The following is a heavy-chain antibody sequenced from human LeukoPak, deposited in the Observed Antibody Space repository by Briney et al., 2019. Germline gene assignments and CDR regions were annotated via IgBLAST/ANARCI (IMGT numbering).Heavy chain of an antibody. V-gene: IGHV4-34*01. CDR1: GGSFSGYY. D-gene: IGHD7-27*01. CDR2: INHSGST. J-gene: IGHJ4*02. Sequence: SETLSLTCAVYGGSFSGYYWSWIRQPPGKGLEWIGEINHSGSTNYNPSLKSRVTISVDTSKNQFSPKLSSVTAADTAVYYCRALGISFDYWGQGPLVTVSS. CDR3: RALGISFDY.